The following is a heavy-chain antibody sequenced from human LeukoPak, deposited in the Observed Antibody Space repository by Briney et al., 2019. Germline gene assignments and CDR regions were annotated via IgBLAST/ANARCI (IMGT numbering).Heavy chain of an antibody. V-gene: IGHV4-4*02. J-gene: IGHJ4*02. CDR1: GGSISSNNW. Sequence: PSETLSLTCAVSGGSISSNNWWHWVRQPPGKGLEWIGEIYHSGSTNYNPSLKSRVTMSVDKSKNQFSLKLSSVTAADTAMYYCAREAGRAMGPNFDSWRQGTLVTVSS. D-gene: IGHD2-2*01. CDR3: AREAGRAMGPNFDS. CDR2: IYHSGST.